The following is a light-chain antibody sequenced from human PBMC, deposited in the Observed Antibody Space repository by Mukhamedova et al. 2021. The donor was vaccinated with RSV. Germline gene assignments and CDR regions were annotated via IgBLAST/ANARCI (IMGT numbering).Light chain of an antibody. J-gene: IGKJ2*01. V-gene: IGKV3-20*01. CDR2: GAS. Sequence: SPGERATLSCRASQSVSSSYLAWYQQKPGQAPRLLIYGASSSATGIPDRFSGSGSGTDFTLTISRLEPEDFAVYYCQQDGRAQYT. CDR1: QSVSSSY. CDR3: QQDGRAQYT.